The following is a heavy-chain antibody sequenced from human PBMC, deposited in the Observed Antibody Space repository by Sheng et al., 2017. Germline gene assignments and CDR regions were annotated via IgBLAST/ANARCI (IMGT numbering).Heavy chain of an antibody. CDR1: GGSISSGGYY. CDR2: IYYSGST. D-gene: IGHD3-22*01. V-gene: IGHV4-31*11. Sequence: QVQLQESGPGLVKPSQTLSLTCAVSGGSISSGGYYWSWIRQHPGKGLEWIGYIYYSGSTYYNPSLKSRVTISVDTSKNQFSLKLSSVTAADTAVYYCARGKAKYYYDSRGLYDYWGQGTLVTVSS. J-gene: IGHJ4*02. CDR3: ARGKAKYYYDSRGLYDY.